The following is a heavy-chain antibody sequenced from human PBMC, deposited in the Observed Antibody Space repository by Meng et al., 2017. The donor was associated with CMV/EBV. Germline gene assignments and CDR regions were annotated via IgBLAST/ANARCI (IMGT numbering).Heavy chain of an antibody. J-gene: IGHJ4*02. CDR2: ISSSSSYI. V-gene: IGHV3-21*01. D-gene: IGHD3-22*01. CDR1: GFTFSSYS. Sequence: GESLKISCAASGFTFSSYSMNWVRQAPGKGLEWVSSISSSSSYIYYADSVKGRFTISRDNAKNSLYLQMNSLRAEDTAVYYCARDGDYYDSVNFDYWGQGTLVTVS. CDR3: ARDGDYYDSVNFDY.